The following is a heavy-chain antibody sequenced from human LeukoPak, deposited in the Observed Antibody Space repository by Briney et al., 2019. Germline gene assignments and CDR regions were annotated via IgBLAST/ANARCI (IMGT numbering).Heavy chain of an antibody. CDR1: GGSISSGSYY. CDR3: ARLRSGYYLDY. V-gene: IGHV4-61*02. CDR2: IYTSGST. D-gene: IGHD3-22*01. Sequence: PSETLSLTCTVSGGSISSGSYYWSWIRQPAGKGLEWIGRIYTSGSTNYNPSLKSRVTISVDTSKNQFSLKLSSVTAADTAVYYCARLRSGYYLDYWGQGTLSPSPQ. J-gene: IGHJ4*02.